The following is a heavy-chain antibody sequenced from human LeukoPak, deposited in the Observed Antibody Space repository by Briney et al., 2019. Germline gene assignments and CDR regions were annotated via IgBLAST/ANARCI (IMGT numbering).Heavy chain of an antibody. Sequence: GRSLRLSCAASGFTFSSFGMHWVRQAPGKGLEWVAVIWYDGSNKYYADSVKGRFTISRDNSKNALYLQMNSLRAEDTAVYYCARDRGDSTSWFVTDYWGQGTLVTVSS. CDR3: ARDRGDSTSWFVTDY. CDR1: GFTFSSFG. CDR2: IWYDGSNK. J-gene: IGHJ4*02. V-gene: IGHV3-33*01. D-gene: IGHD2-2*01.